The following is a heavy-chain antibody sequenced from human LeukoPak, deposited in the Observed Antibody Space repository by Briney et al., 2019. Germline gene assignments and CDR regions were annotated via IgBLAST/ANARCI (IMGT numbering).Heavy chain of an antibody. CDR1: GGSFSGYY. D-gene: IGHD6-6*01. V-gene: IGHV4-34*01. Sequence: SETLSLTCAVYGGSFSGYYWSWIRQPPGKGLEWIGEINHGGSTNYNPSLKSRVTISVDTSKNQFSLKLSSVTAADTAVYYCARLYIAARKNFDYWGQGTLVTVSS. CDR3: ARLYIAARKNFDY. CDR2: INHGGST. J-gene: IGHJ4*02.